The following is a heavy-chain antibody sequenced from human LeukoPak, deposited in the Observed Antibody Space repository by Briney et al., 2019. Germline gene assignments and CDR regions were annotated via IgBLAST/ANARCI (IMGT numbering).Heavy chain of an antibody. CDR3: ARDYYGSGSAPYAFDI. V-gene: IGHV1-69*04. CDR2: IIPIFGIA. CDR1: GGTFSSYA. Sequence: ASVKVSGKASGGTFSSYAISWVRQAPGQGLEWMGRIIPIFGIANYAQKFQGRVTITADKSTSTAYMELSSLRSEDTAVYYCARDYYGSGSAPYAFDIWGQGTMVTVSS. D-gene: IGHD3-10*01. J-gene: IGHJ3*02.